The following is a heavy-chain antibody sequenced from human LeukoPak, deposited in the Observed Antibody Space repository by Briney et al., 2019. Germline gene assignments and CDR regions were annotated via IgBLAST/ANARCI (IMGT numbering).Heavy chain of an antibody. D-gene: IGHD3-22*01. V-gene: IGHV4-59*01. J-gene: IGHJ3*02. CDR2: IYYSGST. CDR1: GGSFSGYY. Sequence: SESLSLTCAVYGGSFSGYYWSWGRQPPGRGRGRGGYIYYSGSTNYNPSLKSRVTISVDTSKNQSSLKLSSVTAADTAVYYCASNYYDSSEGALGIWGQGTMVTVSS. CDR3: ASNYYDSSEGALGI.